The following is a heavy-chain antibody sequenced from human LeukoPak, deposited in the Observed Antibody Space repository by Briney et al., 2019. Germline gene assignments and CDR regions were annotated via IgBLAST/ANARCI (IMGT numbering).Heavy chain of an antibody. CDR3: ARALRYFDWFQGPGFDY. J-gene: IGHJ4*02. CDR1: GYSFTSYW. D-gene: IGHD3-9*01. Sequence: GESLKISCKGSGYSFTSYWIGWVRQMPGKGLEWMGIIYPGDSDTRYSPSFQGQVTISADKSISTAYLQWSSLKASDTAMYYCARALRYFDWFQGPGFDYWGQGTLVTVSS. CDR2: IYPGDSDT. V-gene: IGHV5-51*01.